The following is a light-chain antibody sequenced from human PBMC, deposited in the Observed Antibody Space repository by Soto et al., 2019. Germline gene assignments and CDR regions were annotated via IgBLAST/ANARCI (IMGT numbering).Light chain of an antibody. CDR2: GAS. CDR3: LQDNSYPWT. V-gene: IGKV1-6*01. J-gene: IGKJ1*01. CDR1: QDIRNY. Sequence: AIQMTQSPSSLSASVGDRVTISCRASQDIRNYLGWYQQKSGEAPKLLIYGASSLESGVPSRFRGSGSGTDFTLTISSLQAEDFATYYCLQDNSYPWTFGQGTKVEI.